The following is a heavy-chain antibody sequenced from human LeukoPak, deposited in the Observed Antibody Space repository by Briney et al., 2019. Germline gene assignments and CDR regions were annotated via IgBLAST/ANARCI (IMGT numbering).Heavy chain of an antibody. J-gene: IGHJ4*02. Sequence: ASVKVSCKASGYTFTGYYMHWVRQAPGQGLEWMGWTNPNSGGTNYAQKFQGRVTVTRDTSISTAYMELSRLRSDDTAVYYCARANPGATIKGYWGQGTLVTVSS. CDR2: TNPNSGGT. D-gene: IGHD5-12*01. CDR3: ARANPGATIKGY. CDR1: GYTFTGYY. V-gene: IGHV1-2*02.